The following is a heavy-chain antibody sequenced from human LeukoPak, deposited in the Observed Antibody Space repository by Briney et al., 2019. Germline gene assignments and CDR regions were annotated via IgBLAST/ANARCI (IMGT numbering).Heavy chain of an antibody. CDR3: ARADHYGSGSYWAEDY. CDR2: INHSGST. J-gene: IGHJ4*02. CDR1: GGSFSGYY. D-gene: IGHD3-10*01. Sequence: SETLSLTCAVYGGSFSGYYWRWIRQPPGKGLEWIGEINHSGSTNYNPSLESRVTISVDTSKNQFSLKLSSVTAADTAVYYCARADHYGSGSYWAEDYWGQGTLVTVSS. V-gene: IGHV4-34*01.